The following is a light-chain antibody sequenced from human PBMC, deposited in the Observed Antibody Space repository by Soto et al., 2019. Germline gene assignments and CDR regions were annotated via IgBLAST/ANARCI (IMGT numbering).Light chain of an antibody. CDR2: QDT. Sequence: SYELTQPPSVSVSPGETASITCSGDKLGNKYACWYQQKPGQSPVLVIYQDTKRPSGIPERFSGSNSGNTATLTIIGTQAMDEADYYCQAWDSSTAHVVFGGGTKVTVL. CDR1: KLGNKY. CDR3: QAWDSSTAHVV. J-gene: IGLJ2*01. V-gene: IGLV3-1*01.